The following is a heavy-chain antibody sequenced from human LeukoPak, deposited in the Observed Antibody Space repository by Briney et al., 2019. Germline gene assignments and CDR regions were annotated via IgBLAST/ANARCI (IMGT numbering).Heavy chain of an antibody. V-gene: IGHV4-38-2*02. CDR1: GYSISSGYY. CDR3: ARDNSNTHFDY. CDR2: IYHSGST. D-gene: IGHD4-11*01. Sequence: PSETLSLTRAVSGYSISSGYYWGWIRQPPGKGLEWIGSIYHSGSTYYNPSLKSRVTISVDTSNNQFSLKLSSVTAADTAVYYCARDNSNTHFDYWGQGTLVTVSS. J-gene: IGHJ4*02.